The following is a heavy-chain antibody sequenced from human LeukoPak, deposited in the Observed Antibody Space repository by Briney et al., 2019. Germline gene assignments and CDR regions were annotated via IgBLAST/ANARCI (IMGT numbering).Heavy chain of an antibody. Sequence: PGRCLRLSCAPSGFSDSSSGIHWVRQAPGKGLDWLAFIQYDGRNKYYADSVKGRFTMSRDNSKNTLTMFLQMNSLRVADTAVYYCAKGGDYALDYWGQGTLVTVSS. CDR2: IQYDGRNK. D-gene: IGHD4-17*01. V-gene: IGHV3-30*02. CDR1: GFSDSSSG. CDR3: AKGGDYALDY. J-gene: IGHJ4*02.